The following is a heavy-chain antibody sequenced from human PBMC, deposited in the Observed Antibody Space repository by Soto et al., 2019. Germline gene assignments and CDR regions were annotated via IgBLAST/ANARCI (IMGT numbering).Heavy chain of an antibody. CDR3: TTFRSGDFGYMAV. CDR1: GFTFSNAW. CDR2: IKSKTDGGTT. Sequence: GGALRLSCAASGFTFSNAWMSWVRQAPGKGLEWVGRIKSKTDGGTTDYAAPAKGRFTISRDDSKNTLYLQMNSLKTEDTAVYYCTTFRSGDFGYMAVWAKGTTVPVSS. D-gene: IGHD2-21*02. J-gene: IGHJ6*03. V-gene: IGHV3-15*01.